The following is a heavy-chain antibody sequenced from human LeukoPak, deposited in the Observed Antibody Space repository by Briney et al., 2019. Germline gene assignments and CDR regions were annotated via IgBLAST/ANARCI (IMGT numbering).Heavy chain of an antibody. CDR1: IESFSGYH. Sequence: SETLSLTCAVYIESFSGYHWNWIRQTPGKGLEWIGEINHSGSTNYNPSLKSRVTISVDTSKNQFSLKLSSVTAADTAVYYCASRRRLRSYWYFDLWGRGTLVTVSS. CDR2: INHSGST. CDR3: ASRRRLRSYWYFDL. V-gene: IGHV4-34*01. D-gene: IGHD3-16*01. J-gene: IGHJ2*01.